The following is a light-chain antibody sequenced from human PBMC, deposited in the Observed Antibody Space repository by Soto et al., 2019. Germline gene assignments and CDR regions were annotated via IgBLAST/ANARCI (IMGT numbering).Light chain of an antibody. CDR1: QSVSSSY. CDR3: QQYGSSPIT. Sequence: EIVLTQSPVTLSVSHGERATLSCRASQSVSSSYLAWYQQKPGQAPRLLIYGASSRATGIPDRFSGTVSGTDFTLTISRLEPEDFAVYYCQQYGSSPITFGQGTRLEI. V-gene: IGKV3-20*01. J-gene: IGKJ5*01. CDR2: GAS.